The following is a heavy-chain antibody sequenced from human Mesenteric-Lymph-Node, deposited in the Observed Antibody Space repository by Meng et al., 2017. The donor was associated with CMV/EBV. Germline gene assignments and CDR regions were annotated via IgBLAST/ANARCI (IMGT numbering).Heavy chain of an antibody. CDR2: VHHSGTT. CDR3: ARRGNYDSDYSEY. J-gene: IGHJ4*02. V-gene: IGHV4-39*01. CDR1: GDSISNSTYY. Sequence: LDLPEAGPGLVQASETLSLSCIVSGDSISNSTYYWTWIRQPPGKGLEWIGSVHHSGTTYYNPSLKGRLTISVDTSANLFSLRLTTVTAADTATYYCARRGNYDSDYSEYWGQGTLVTVSS. D-gene: IGHD3-22*01.